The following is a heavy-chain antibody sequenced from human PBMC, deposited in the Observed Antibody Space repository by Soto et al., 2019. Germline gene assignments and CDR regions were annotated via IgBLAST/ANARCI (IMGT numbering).Heavy chain of an antibody. V-gene: IGHV3-74*01. CDR3: TTITT. CDR2: INSDGSTI. Sequence: GGSLRLSCAASGFTFSSYWMHRVRQVPGKGLVWVSRINSDGSTISYADSVKGRFTISRDNAKNTLYLQMNSLRAEDTAVYYCTTITTWGQGTLVTVSS. J-gene: IGHJ4*02. D-gene: IGHD4-4*01. CDR1: GFTFSSYW.